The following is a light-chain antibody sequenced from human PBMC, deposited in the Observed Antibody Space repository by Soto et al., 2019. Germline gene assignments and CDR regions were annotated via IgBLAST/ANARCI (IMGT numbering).Light chain of an antibody. Sequence: QSALTQPASVSGSPGQSITISCTGTSSDAGGYNYVSWYQQHPGKAPKLMIYEVSNRPSGVSNRFSGSKSGNTASLTISGLQAEDEADYYCSSYTSSSTLGGCVFGTGTKVTVL. CDR3: SSYTSSSTLGGCV. CDR2: EVS. CDR1: SSDAGGYNY. J-gene: IGLJ1*01. V-gene: IGLV2-14*01.